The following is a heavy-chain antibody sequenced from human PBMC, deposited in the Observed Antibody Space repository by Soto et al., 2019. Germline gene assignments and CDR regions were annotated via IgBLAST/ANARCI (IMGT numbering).Heavy chain of an antibody. Sequence: GGSLRLSCAASGFTFSSYGMHWVRQAPGKGLEWVAVISYDGSNKYYADSVKGRFTISRDNSKNTLYLQMNSLRAEDTAVYYCAKDEPYDYIWGSYRYTGIDYWGQGTLVTVSS. V-gene: IGHV3-30*18. CDR1: GFTFSSYG. CDR2: ISYDGSNK. J-gene: IGHJ4*02. CDR3: AKDEPYDYIWGSYRYTGIDY. D-gene: IGHD3-16*02.